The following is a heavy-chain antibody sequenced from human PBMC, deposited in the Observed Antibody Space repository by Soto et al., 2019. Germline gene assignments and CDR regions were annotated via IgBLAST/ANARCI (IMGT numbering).Heavy chain of an antibody. CDR2: INHSGST. CDR1: GGSFSGYY. CDR3: ARGSYSGGWYSGPPRVNFDY. D-gene: IGHD6-19*01. J-gene: IGHJ4*02. Sequence: QVQLQQWGAGLLKPSETLSLTCAVYGGSFSGYYWSWIRQPPGKGLEWMGEINHSGSTNYNPSLKSRVTTSVDTSKTQFSLKLSSVTAADTAVYYCARGSYSGGWYSGPPRVNFDYWGQGTLVTVSS. V-gene: IGHV4-34*01.